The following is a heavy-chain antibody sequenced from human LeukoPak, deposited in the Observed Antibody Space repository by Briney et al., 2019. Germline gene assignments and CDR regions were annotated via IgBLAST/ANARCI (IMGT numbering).Heavy chain of an antibody. D-gene: IGHD6-13*01. CDR1: GFTFSSYS. Sequence: PGGSLRLSCTASGFTFSSYSMNWVRQTPGKGLEWLSYITSTTRTIYYADSVKGRFTISRDNAKTSLYLQMNSLRAEDTALYYCARGGRMGSSWDSHYYYYYYIDVWGKGTTVTVSS. CDR2: ITSTTRTI. CDR3: ARGGRMGSSWDSHYYYYYYIDV. J-gene: IGHJ6*03. V-gene: IGHV3-48*04.